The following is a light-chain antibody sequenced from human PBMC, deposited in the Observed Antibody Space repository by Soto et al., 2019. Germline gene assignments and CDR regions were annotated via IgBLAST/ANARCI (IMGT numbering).Light chain of an antibody. CDR1: ESVNSN. Sequence: EVVMTQSPATLSVSPGDSASLSCRASESVNSNLAWYQQKPGQAPRLLIYAASTRATGVPARFIGSGSVTEFSLTISDLQSEDFAVYYCQQYNDRPPYTFGQGTTL. J-gene: IGKJ2*01. V-gene: IGKV3-15*01. CDR3: QQYNDRPPYT. CDR2: AAS.